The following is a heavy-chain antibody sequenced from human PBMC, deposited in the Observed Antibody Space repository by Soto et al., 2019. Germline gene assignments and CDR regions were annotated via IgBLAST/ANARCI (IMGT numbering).Heavy chain of an antibody. D-gene: IGHD6-6*01. Sequence: SLRLSCATSGCSFSNFGMHWVRQAPGKGLEWVAVIWYDGSNAVSADSVKGRFTISRDNSKNTLYLQMSGLRSEDTAVYYCARDPRTARPSDMDVWGQGTTVTGAS. J-gene: IGHJ6*02. CDR1: GCSFSNFG. CDR2: IWYDGSNA. CDR3: ARDPRTARPSDMDV. V-gene: IGHV3-33*08.